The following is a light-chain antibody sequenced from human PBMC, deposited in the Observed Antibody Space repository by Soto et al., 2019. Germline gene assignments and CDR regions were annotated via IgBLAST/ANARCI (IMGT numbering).Light chain of an antibody. Sequence: DIQMTQSPSSLSASIGDSVTISCQASQDIDNYLNWYQQKPGKAPELLISDASSLEAGVPSRFSGSGSGTEFKFTISSPQPQDIATYYCQQYDNAPYNFGQGTKLEIK. CDR3: QQYDNAPYN. V-gene: IGKV1-33*01. CDR1: QDIDNY. J-gene: IGKJ2*01. CDR2: DAS.